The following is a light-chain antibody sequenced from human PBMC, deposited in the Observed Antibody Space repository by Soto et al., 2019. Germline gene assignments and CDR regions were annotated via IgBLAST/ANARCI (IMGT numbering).Light chain of an antibody. J-gene: IGKJ2*01. CDR1: QGITTD. Sequence: AIQLTQSPSFLSASVGDRVTITCRASQGITTDLGWYQQKPGKAPKLLIYAASNLQGGVPSRFSGSGSGTDFTLTISSLQPEDFATYYCLQDYHYPRTFGQGTKVDIK. V-gene: IGKV1-6*01. CDR3: LQDYHYPRT. CDR2: AAS.